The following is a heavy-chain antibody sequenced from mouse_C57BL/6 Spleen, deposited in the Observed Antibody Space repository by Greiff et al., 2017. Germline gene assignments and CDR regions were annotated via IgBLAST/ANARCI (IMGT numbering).Heavy chain of an antibody. CDR3: ARTYYDYDGAYAMDY. J-gene: IGHJ4*01. CDR2: IWTGGGT. CDR1: GFSLTSYA. D-gene: IGHD2-4*01. Sequence: VHLVESGPGLVAPSQSLSITCTVSGFSLTSYAISWVRQPPGKGLEWLGVIWTGGGTNYNSALKSRLSISKDNSKSQVFLKMNSLQTDDTARYYCARTYYDYDGAYAMDYWGQGTSVTVSS. V-gene: IGHV2-9-1*01.